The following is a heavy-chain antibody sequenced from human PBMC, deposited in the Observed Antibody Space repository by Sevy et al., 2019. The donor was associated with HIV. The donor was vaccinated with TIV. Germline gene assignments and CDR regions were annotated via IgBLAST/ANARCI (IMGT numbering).Heavy chain of an antibody. CDR2: IKPDGSDK. J-gene: IGHJ5*02. D-gene: IGHD4-17*01. CDR1: GFTFSNAW. Sequence: GGSLRLSCAASGFTFSNAWMNWVRQAPGEGLEWVANIKPDGSDKYYVGSLKGRFTIYRDNAKNSLYLEMNNLGAEDTAVYYCARVIDYGELGNWFDPWGQGTLVTVSS. V-gene: IGHV3-7*01. CDR3: ARVIDYGELGNWFDP.